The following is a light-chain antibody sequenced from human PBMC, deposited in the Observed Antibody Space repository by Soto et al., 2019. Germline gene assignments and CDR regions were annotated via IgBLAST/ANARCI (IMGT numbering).Light chain of an antibody. CDR3: QESYSSLWGT. V-gene: IGKV1-39*01. CDR2: AAS. J-gene: IGKJ1*01. Sequence: DIQVTQSPSSLSASVGDRVTITCQASQSISSYLNWYQQKPGKAPKLLIYAASSLQSGVPSRFSGSGSGTDFTLTISSLEPEDFATYYCQESYSSLWGTCGQGTKVDIK. CDR1: QSISSY.